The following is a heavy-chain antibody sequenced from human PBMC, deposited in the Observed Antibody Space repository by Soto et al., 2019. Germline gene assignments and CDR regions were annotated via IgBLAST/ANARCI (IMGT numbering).Heavy chain of an antibody. V-gene: IGHV1-69*01. CDR3: ASEPHYYGSGSYGWFDP. CDR1: GGTFSSYA. J-gene: IGHJ5*02. D-gene: IGHD3-10*01. Sequence: QVQLVQAGAEVKKPVSSVKVSCKASGGTFSSYAISWVRQAPGQGLEWMGGIIPIFGTANYAQKVQGRVTITADETTSTAYMELSSLRSEDTAVYYCASEPHYYGSGSYGWFDPWGQGTLVTVSS. CDR2: IIPIFGTA.